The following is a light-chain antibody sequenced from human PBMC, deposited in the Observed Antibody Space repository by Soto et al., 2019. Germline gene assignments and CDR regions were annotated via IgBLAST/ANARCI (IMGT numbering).Light chain of an antibody. V-gene: IGLV2-8*01. CDR2: QVS. CDR1: SSDVGGYNY. Sequence: QSALTQPPSASGSPGQSVTISCTGTSSDVGGYNYVSWYQQHPGKAPQVMISQVSKRPSGVPDRFSGSKSGNTASLTVSGLQAEDEADYYCISFASNNNLVFGGGTKLTVL. CDR3: ISFASNNNLV. J-gene: IGLJ2*01.